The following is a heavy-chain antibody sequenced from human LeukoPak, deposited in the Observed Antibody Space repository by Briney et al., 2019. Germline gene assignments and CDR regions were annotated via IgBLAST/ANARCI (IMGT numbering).Heavy chain of an antibody. Sequence: PSETLSLTCTVSGGSLGNYYWSWIRQPAGKGLEWIGRIYPTGHTHYNPSLKSRVTMSVDTSKNELSLKMTSLTAADTAVYYCARITDPDYRSGWSGADYWGRGTQVTVSA. CDR3: ARITDPDYRSGWSGADY. D-gene: IGHD6-19*01. CDR2: IYPTGHT. V-gene: IGHV4-4*07. CDR1: GGSLGNYY. J-gene: IGHJ4*02.